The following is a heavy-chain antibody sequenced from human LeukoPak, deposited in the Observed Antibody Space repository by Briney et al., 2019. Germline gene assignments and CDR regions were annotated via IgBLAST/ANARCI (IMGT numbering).Heavy chain of an antibody. CDR1: GGSFSGYY. V-gene: IGHV4-34*01. CDR3: ARLDYSSSLYDAFDI. CDR2: ISHSGST. J-gene: IGHJ3*02. D-gene: IGHD6-13*01. Sequence: KSSETLSLTCAVYGGSFSGYYWSWIRQPPGMGLEWIGEISHSGSTNYNPSLKSRVTISVDTSKNQFSLKLSSVTAADTAVYYCARLDYSSSLYDAFDIWGQGTMVTVSS.